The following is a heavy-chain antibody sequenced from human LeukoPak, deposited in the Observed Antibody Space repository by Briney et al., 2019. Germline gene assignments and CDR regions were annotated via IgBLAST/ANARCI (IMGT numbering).Heavy chain of an antibody. J-gene: IGHJ4*02. Sequence: GGSLRLSCAASGFTFSSYEMNWVRQAPGKGLEWVSYISSSGSTIYYADSVKGRFTISRDNAKNSLYLQMNSLRAEDTAVYYCARGDLAYCGGDCYPADYWGQGTLVTVSS. CDR2: ISSSGSTI. V-gene: IGHV3-48*03. CDR1: GFTFSSYE. CDR3: ARGDLAYCGGDCYPADY. D-gene: IGHD2-21*02.